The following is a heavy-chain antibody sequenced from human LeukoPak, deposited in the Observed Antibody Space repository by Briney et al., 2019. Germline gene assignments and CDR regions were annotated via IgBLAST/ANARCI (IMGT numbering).Heavy chain of an antibody. Sequence: GRSLRLSCAASGFTFSSYGMHWVRQAPGKGLEWVAVIWYDGSNKYYADSVKGRFTISRDNAKNSLYLQMNSLRDEDTAVYYCASEAVAGPFDYWGQGTLVTVSS. CDR3: ASEAVAGPFDY. CDR2: IWYDGSNK. J-gene: IGHJ4*02. CDR1: GFTFSSYG. D-gene: IGHD6-19*01. V-gene: IGHV3-33*01.